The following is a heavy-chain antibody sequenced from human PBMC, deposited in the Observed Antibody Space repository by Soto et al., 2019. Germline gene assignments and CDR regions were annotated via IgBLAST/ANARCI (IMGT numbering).Heavy chain of an antibody. V-gene: IGHV3-23*01. Sequence: QRLSCAASGFTFSSYAMSWVRQAPGKGLEWVSAISGSGGSTYYADSVKGRFTISRDNSKNTLYLQMNSLRAEDTAVYYCAKDTHMTTVVTSFDYWGQGTLVTVSS. CDR2: ISGSGGST. CDR3: AKDTHMTTVVTSFDY. CDR1: GFTFSSYA. J-gene: IGHJ4*02. D-gene: IGHD4-17*01.